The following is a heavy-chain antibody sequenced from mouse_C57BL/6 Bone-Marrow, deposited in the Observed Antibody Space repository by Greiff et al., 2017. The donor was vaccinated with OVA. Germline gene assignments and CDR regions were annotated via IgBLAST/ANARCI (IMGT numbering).Heavy chain of an antibody. D-gene: IGHD2-4*01. J-gene: IGHJ2*01. V-gene: IGHV1-76*01. CDR3: ARNDYDAYYFDY. CDR1: GYTFTDYY. CDR2: IYPGSGNT. Sequence: VKLQESGAELVRPGASVKLSCKASGYTFTDYYINWVKQRPGQGLEWIARIYPGSGNTYYNEKFKGKATLTAEKSSSTAYMQLSSLTSEDSAVYFCARNDYDAYYFDYWGQGTTLTVSS.